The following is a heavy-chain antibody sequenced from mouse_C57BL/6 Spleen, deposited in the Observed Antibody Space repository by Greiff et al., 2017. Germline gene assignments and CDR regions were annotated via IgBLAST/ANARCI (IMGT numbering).Heavy chain of an antibody. CDR2: ISDGGSYT. CDR3: ARDPYYYGSSYDYFDY. V-gene: IGHV5-4*01. CDR1: GFTFSSYA. Sequence: DVKLVESGGGLVKPGGSLKLSCAASGFTFSSYAMSWVRQTPEKRLEWVATISDGGSYTYYPDNVKGRFTISRDNAKNNLYLQMSHLKSEDTAMYYCARDPYYYGSSYDYFDYWGQGTTLTVSS. J-gene: IGHJ2*01. D-gene: IGHD1-1*01.